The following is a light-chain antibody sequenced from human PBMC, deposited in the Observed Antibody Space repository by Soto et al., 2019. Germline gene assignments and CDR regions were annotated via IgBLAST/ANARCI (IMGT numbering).Light chain of an antibody. Sequence: QSVLTQPASVSGSPGQSITISCTGTSSDVGGYNYDSWYQHHPGKAPKLIFYDVSNRPSGVSIRFSGSKSDNTASLTISGLQPEDEADYHCSSYTTSNTRQIVFGTGTKVTVL. CDR2: DVS. V-gene: IGLV2-14*03. CDR3: SSYTTSNTRQIV. J-gene: IGLJ1*01. CDR1: SSDVGGYNY.